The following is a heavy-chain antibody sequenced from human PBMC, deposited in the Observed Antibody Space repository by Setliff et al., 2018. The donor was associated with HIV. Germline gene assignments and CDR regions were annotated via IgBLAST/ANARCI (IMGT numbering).Heavy chain of an antibody. CDR1: GGSISSGSYY. CDR2: IYTSGST. CDR3: ARGSGYPWYFDL. J-gene: IGHJ2*01. Sequence: SETLSLTCTVSGGSISSGSYYWSWIRQPAGKGLEWIGRIYTSGSTNYNPSLKSRVTISVDTSKNQFSLKLTSVAAADTAVYYCARGSGYPWYFDLWGRGTLVTVSS. D-gene: IGHD3-22*01. V-gene: IGHV4-61*02.